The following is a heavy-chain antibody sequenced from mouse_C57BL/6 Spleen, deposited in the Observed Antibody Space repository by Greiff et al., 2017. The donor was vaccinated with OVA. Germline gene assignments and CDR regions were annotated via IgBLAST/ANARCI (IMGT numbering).Heavy chain of an antibody. CDR2: IWSGGST. CDR1: GFSLTSYG. J-gene: IGHJ3*01. D-gene: IGHD2-2*01. Sequence: VHLVESGPGLVQPSQSLSITCTVSGFSLTSYGVHWVRQSPGKGLEWLGVIWSGGSTDYNAAFISRLSISKDNSKSQVFFKMNSLQADDTAIYYCARIYGYDEAWFAYWGQGTLVTVSA. V-gene: IGHV2-2*01. CDR3: ARIYGYDEAWFAY.